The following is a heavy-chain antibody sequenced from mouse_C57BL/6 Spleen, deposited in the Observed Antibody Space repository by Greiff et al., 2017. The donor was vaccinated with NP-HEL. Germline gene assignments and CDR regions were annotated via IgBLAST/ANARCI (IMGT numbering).Heavy chain of an antibody. CDR2: ISYDGSN. CDR1: GYSITSGYY. D-gene: IGHD2-1*01. CDR3: ARGGVRYFDV. V-gene: IGHV3-6*01. J-gene: IGHJ1*03. Sequence: ESGPGLVKPSQSLSLTCSVTGYSITSGYYWNWIRQFPGNKLEWVGYISYDGSNNYNPSLKNRISITRDTSKNQFFLKLNSVTTEDTATYYCARGGVRYFDVWGTGTTVTVSS.